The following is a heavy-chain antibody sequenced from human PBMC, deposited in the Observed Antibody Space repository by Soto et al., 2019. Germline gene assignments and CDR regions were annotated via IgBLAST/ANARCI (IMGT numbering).Heavy chain of an antibody. V-gene: IGHV5-51*01. Sequence: PGESLKMSCNGSGYSFTIDWIGLVLQMPGKGLEWMGIIYPCDSDTRYSPSFQGQVTISADKSISTAYLQWSSLKASDTAVYYCARDMHAGFTHYFDPWGQGTLVTVSS. D-gene: IGHD1-26*01. CDR2: IYPCDSDT. CDR3: ARDMHAGFTHYFDP. CDR1: GYSFTIDW. J-gene: IGHJ5*02.